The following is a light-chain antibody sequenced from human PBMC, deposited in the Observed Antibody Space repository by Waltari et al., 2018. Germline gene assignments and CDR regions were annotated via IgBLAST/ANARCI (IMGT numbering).Light chain of an antibody. CDR3: QNHERLPAM. V-gene: IGKV3-20*01. J-gene: IGKJ1*01. Sequence: TVSCRASQSISRYLAWYQQKPGQAPRLLIYAASSRATGIPDRFSGSGSGTDFSLTISRLEPEDFAVYYCQNHERLPAMFGQGTKVEIK. CDR2: AAS. CDR1: QSISRY.